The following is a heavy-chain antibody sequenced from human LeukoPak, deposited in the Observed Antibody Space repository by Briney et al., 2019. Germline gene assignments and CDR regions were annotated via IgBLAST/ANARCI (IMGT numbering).Heavy chain of an antibody. J-gene: IGHJ6*02. CDR3: TKDLGYRKYFFYYGMDV. CDR1: GFNFSDYA. V-gene: IGHV3-9*01. Sequence: SGGALRVSCVGPGFNFSDYAMHWGRQGPGRGVEWVSGISWNGGSIAYADSVKGRFTISRDNAKQSLHLEMTSLRVEDTALYYCTKDLGYRKYFFYYGMDVWGQGTTVTVSS. CDR2: ISWNGGSI. D-gene: IGHD2/OR15-2a*01.